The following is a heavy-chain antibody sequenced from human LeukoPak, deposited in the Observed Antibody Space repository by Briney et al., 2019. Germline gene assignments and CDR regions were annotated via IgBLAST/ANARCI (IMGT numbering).Heavy chain of an antibody. Sequence: ASVKVSCKASGYTFTSYSMNWVRQAPGQGLEWMGWINTNTGNPTYAQGFTGRFVFSLDTSVSTTYLQINNLKAEDTAVYYCARDYGGHSPGGMDVWGQGTTVTVSS. V-gene: IGHV7-4-1*02. D-gene: IGHD4-23*01. CDR3: ARDYGGHSPGGMDV. CDR2: INTNTGNP. CDR1: GYTFTSYS. J-gene: IGHJ6*02.